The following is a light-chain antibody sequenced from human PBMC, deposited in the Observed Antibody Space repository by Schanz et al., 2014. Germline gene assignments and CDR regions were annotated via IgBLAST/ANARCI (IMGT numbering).Light chain of an antibody. CDR1: QSLLYSSNNKNY. V-gene: IGKV4-1*01. CDR2: WAS. Sequence: DIVMTQSPDSLAVSLGERATINCKSSQSLLYSSNNKNYLAWYQQKPGQPPKLLIYWASTRESGVPARFSGSGSGTDFTLTVSSLQAEDVAVYYCQHYYSPPITFGQGTRLEIK. CDR3: QHYYSPPIT. J-gene: IGKJ5*01.